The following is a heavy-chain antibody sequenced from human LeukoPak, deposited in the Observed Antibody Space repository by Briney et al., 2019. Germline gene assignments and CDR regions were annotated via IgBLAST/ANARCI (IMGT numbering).Heavy chain of an antibody. CDR2: IYPGDSDT. Sequence: GESLKISFRSSGYRFTTYWIGWVRQMPGKGLEWMGIIYPGDSDTRYTPSFQGQVTLSADKSINTAYLQWSSLKASDTAMYYCARRQGCSSTSCPPDYWGQGTLVTVSP. CDR3: ARRQGCSSTSCPPDY. D-gene: IGHD2-2*01. J-gene: IGHJ4*02. CDR1: GYRFTTYW. V-gene: IGHV5-51*01.